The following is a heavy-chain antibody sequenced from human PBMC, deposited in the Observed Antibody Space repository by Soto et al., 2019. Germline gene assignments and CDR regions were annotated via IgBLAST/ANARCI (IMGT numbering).Heavy chain of an antibody. Sequence: QVQLVQSGAEVKKPGASVKVSCKASGYTFTSYAMHWVRQAPGQRLEWMGWINAGNGNTKYSQKFQGRVTITRDTSASRAYMELSSLRSEDTAVYYCASGYSSGWPLYYGMDVWGQGTTVTVSS. J-gene: IGHJ6*02. CDR2: INAGNGNT. CDR3: ASGYSSGWPLYYGMDV. CDR1: GYTFTSYA. V-gene: IGHV1-3*01. D-gene: IGHD6-19*01.